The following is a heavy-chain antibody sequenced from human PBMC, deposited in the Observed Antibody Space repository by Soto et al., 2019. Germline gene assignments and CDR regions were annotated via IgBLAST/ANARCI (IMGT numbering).Heavy chain of an antibody. CDR3: ARHLGTKNYYYGMDV. CDR1: GGSISSYY. CDR2: IYYSGST. D-gene: IGHD7-27*01. Sequence: SETLSLTCTVSGGSISSYYWSWIRQPPGKGLEWIGYIYYSGSTNYNPSLKSRVNISVDTSKNQFSLKLSSVTAADTAVYYCARHLGTKNYYYGMDVWGQGTTVT. J-gene: IGHJ6*02. V-gene: IGHV4-59*08.